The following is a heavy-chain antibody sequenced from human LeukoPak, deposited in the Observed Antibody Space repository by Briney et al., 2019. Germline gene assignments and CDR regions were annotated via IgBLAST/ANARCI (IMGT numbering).Heavy chain of an antibody. CDR2: IYTSGST. CDR3: ARGVRYFDWFVGYYYYYYMDV. V-gene: IGHV4-61*02. CDR1: GGSISSGSYY. Sequence: SQTLSLTCTVSGGSISSGSYYWSWIRQPAGKGLEWIGRIYTSGSTNYNPSLKSRVTISYTSKNQFSLKLSSVTAADTAVYYCARGVRYFDWFVGYYYYYYMDVWGKGTTVTVSS. D-gene: IGHD3-9*01. J-gene: IGHJ6*03.